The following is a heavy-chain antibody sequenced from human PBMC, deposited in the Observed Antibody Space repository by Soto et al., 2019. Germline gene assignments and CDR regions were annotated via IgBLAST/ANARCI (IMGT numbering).Heavy chain of an antibody. CDR3: AKHADYVNDAFDV. CDR2: ISYDGSDE. D-gene: IGHD4-17*01. J-gene: IGHJ3*01. V-gene: IGHV3-30*18. CDR1: GFTFRSYG. Sequence: QVRLVESGGGVVQPGRSLRLSCAASGFTFRSYGMHWVRQAPGKGLEWVALISYDGSDEYYGDSMQGRFSISRDNSNDTLYLQINSLRVECTAVYYCAKHADYVNDAFDVWGQGTMVTVSS.